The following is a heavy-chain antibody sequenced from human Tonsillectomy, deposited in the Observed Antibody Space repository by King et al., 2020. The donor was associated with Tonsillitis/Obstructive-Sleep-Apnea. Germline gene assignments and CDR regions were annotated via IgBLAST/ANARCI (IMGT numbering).Heavy chain of an antibody. CDR1: GYSLTTYW. CDR3: ASLDYGGNGAFDI. Sequence: EVQLVQSGAEVKKPGESLKISCKGSGYSLTTYWIGWVRQMPGKGLEWMGIIYPGDSDTRYSPSFQGQVTSSADESISAAYLQWSSLKASDTAIYYCASLDYGGNGAFDIWGQGTVVTVSS. V-gene: IGHV5-51*01. CDR2: IYPGDSDT. J-gene: IGHJ3*02. D-gene: IGHD4-23*01.